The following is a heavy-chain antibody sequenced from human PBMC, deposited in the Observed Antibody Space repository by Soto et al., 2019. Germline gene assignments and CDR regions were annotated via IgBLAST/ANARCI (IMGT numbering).Heavy chain of an antibody. CDR2: IYPGDSDT. V-gene: IGHV5-51*07. CDR1: GYSFTSYW. D-gene: IGHD5-12*01. J-gene: IGHJ4*02. CDR3: ARVHIVTTMGFDY. Sequence: GESLKISCKGSGYSFTSYWLGWVHQLPGKGLEWMGIIYPGDSDTRYSPSFQGQVIISADKSINTAYLQWSSLKASDTAMYYCARVHIVTTMGFDYWAQGTLVTVS.